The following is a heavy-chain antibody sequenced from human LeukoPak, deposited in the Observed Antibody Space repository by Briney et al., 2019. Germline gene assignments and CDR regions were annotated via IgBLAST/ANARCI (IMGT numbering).Heavy chain of an antibody. CDR3: ARYRLRLGELSSHDAFDI. CDR1: GGSISSSNW. D-gene: IGHD3-16*02. J-gene: IGHJ3*02. CDR2: IYHSGST. Sequence: PSGTLSLTCAVSGGSISSSNWWSWVRQPPGKGLEWIGEIYHSGSTNYNPSLKSRVTISVDKSKNQFSLKLSSVTAADTAVYYCARYRLRLGELSSHDAFDIWGQGTMVTVSS. V-gene: IGHV4-4*02.